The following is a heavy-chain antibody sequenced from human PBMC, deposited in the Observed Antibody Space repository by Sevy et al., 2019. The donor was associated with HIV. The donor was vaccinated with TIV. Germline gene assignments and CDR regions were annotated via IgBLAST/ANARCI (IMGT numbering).Heavy chain of an antibody. CDR1: GFTFDDYG. Sequence: GGSLRLSCAASGFTFDDYGMSWVRQAPGKGLEWVSGINWNGASTGYADSVKGRFTISRDNAKNSLYLQMNSLRAEDTAVDHCARDRRSYCGSGSYRWSDPWGQGTLVTVSS. CDR2: INWNGAST. CDR3: ARDRRSYCGSGSYRWSDP. D-gene: IGHD3-10*01. V-gene: IGHV3-20*01. J-gene: IGHJ5*02.